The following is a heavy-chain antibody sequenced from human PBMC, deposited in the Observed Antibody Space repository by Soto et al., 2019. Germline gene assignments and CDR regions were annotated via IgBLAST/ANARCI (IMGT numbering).Heavy chain of an antibody. CDR2: ISSSGSTI. V-gene: IGHV3-48*03. Sequence: PGGSLRLSCAASGFTFSSYEMNWVRQAPGKGLEWVSYISSSGSTIYYADSVKGRFTISRDNAKNSLYLQMNSLRAEDTAVYYCARASSSWYTKASFDYWGQGTLVTVSS. CDR1: GFTFSSYE. CDR3: ARASSSWYTKASFDY. D-gene: IGHD6-13*01. J-gene: IGHJ4*02.